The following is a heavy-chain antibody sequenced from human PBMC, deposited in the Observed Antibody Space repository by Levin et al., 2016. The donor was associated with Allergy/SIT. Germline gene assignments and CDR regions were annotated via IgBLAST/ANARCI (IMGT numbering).Heavy chain of an antibody. J-gene: IGHJ4*02. D-gene: IGHD3-10*01. V-gene: IGHV3-23*01. CDR1: GFTFSSYA. Sequence: GGSLRLSCAASGFTFSSYAMSWVRQAPGKGLEWVSAISGSGGSTYYADSVKGRFTISRDNSKNTLYLQMNSLRAEDTAVYYCAGRMVRGVIVYDYWGQGTLVTVSS. CDR2: ISGSGGST. CDR3: AGRMVRGVIVYDY.